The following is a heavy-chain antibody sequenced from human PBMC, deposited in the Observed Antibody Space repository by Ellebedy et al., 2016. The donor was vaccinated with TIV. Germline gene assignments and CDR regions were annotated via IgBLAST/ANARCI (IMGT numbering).Heavy chain of an antibody. CDR3: AAHRYNSGETPYYFDY. J-gene: IGHJ4*02. CDR1: GGSISSSSYY. V-gene: IGHV4-39*01. Sequence: MPSETLSLTCSVSGGSISSSSYYWGWIRQPPGKGLEWIGSIYYSGSTYYNPPLKARVTMSVDTSKNQFSLNLNSVTAADTAVYYCAAHRYNSGETPYYFDYWGQGTLVAGSS. D-gene: IGHD6-25*01. CDR2: IYYSGST.